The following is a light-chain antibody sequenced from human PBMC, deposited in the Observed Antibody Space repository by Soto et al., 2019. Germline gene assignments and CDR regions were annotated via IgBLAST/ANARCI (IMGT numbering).Light chain of an antibody. V-gene: IGLV1-40*01. CDR3: QSYDSSLSGWV. CDR2: LNS. Sequence: QSVLTQPPSVSGAPGQRVTISCTGSSSNIGAGYDVHWYQQLPGTAPKLLISLNSNRPSGVPDRFSGSKSGTSASLAITGLQAEDEADYYCQSYDSSLSGWVFGGGTKLTVL. CDR1: SSNIGAGYD. J-gene: IGLJ3*02.